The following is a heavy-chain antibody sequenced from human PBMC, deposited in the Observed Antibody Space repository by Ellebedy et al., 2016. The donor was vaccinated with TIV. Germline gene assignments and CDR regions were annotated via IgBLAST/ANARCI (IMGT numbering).Heavy chain of an antibody. Sequence: PGGSLRLSCAASGFTLSNYWMHWVRQVQGEGLVWVSRIGSDGIGASYAASVKGRFTISRDNSKNTLYLQMNSLRAEDTAVYYCARASTSGWYILDYWGQGTLVSVSS. V-gene: IGHV3-74*01. CDR1: GFTLSNYW. J-gene: IGHJ4*02. CDR2: IGSDGIGA. D-gene: IGHD6-19*01. CDR3: ARASTSGWYILDY.